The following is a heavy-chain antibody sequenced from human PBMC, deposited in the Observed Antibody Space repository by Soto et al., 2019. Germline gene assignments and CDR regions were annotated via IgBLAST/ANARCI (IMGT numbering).Heavy chain of an antibody. D-gene: IGHD3-10*01. CDR3: ARGLLWFGEWYFDY. J-gene: IGHJ4*02. Sequence: QVQLVESGGGVVQPGRSLRLSCAASGFTFSSYGMHWVRQAPGKGLEWVAVIWYDGSNKYYADSVKGRFTISRDNSKNTLYLQMNCLRAEDTAVYYCARGLLWFGEWYFDYWGQGTLVTVSS. CDR1: GFTFSSYG. CDR2: IWYDGSNK. V-gene: IGHV3-33*01.